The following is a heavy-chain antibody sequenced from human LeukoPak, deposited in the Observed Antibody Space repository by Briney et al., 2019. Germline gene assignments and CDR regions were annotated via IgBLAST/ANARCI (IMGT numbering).Heavy chain of an antibody. CDR2: IRAGGGDT. Sequence: QPGGSLRLSCAASGFTFSDNYMSWIRQAPGKGLDWVSTIRAGGGDTFYSDSVKGRFSISRDNSKNTLILQMDSLRADDTAIYYCAKILASGSGSYWGQGTLVLVSS. J-gene: IGHJ4*02. V-gene: IGHV3-23*01. CDR3: AKILASGSGSY. CDR1: GFTFSDNY. D-gene: IGHD3-10*01.